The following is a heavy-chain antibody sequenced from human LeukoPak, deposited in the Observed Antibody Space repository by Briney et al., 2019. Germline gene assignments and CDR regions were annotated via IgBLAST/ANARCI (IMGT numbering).Heavy chain of an antibody. J-gene: IGHJ4*02. D-gene: IGHD4-11*01. CDR3: ARHYSQGGDY. Sequence: ASVKVSCKASGYTFTSYDINWVRQATGQGLEWMGWINPNSGGTNYAQKFQGRVTMTRDTSISTAYMELSRLRSDDTAVYYCARHYSQGGDYWGQGTLVTVSS. V-gene: IGHV1-2*02. CDR1: GYTFTSYD. CDR2: INPNSGGT.